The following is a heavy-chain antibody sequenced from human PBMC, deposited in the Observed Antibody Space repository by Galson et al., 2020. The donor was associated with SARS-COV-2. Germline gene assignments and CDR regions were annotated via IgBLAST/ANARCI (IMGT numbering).Heavy chain of an antibody. D-gene: IGHD2-2*01. J-gene: IGHJ4*02. Sequence: GESLKISCKGSGSFFTSNWNGWVRQVPGKGLEWLGIIYPADSDTSYRPSFQGQVTISADKSINTAYLQWSSLKASDTAMYYCAMRPQLLTAKDWGQGTLVTVSS. V-gene: IGHV5-51*01. CDR2: IYPADSDT. CDR3: AMRPQLLTAKD. CDR1: GSFFTSNW.